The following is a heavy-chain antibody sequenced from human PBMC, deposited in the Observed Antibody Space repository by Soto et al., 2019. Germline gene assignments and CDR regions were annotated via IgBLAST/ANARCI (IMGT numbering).Heavy chain of an antibody. CDR1: GGSITSVDHY. D-gene: IGHD6-19*01. J-gene: IGHJ6*02. CDR3: ARDFTDSSGPTLGMGV. V-gene: IGHV4-31*03. Sequence: SEILSLTCTVSGGSITSVDHYWSWIRQHPGKGLEWIGYIYYSGSTYYNPPLKSRVTISVDTSKSQFSLKLSSVTAADTAVYYCARDFTDSSGPTLGMGVWGQGTTVTVSS. CDR2: IYYSGST.